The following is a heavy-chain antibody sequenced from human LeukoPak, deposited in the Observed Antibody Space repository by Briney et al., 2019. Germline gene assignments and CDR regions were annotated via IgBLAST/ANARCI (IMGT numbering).Heavy chain of an antibody. J-gene: IGHJ4*02. CDR2: SDPKSGAT. D-gene: IGHD3-10*01. Sequence: LWASVKVSCKTSGYTFTSYYIHWLRQAPGQRFEWMGWSDPKSGATKYEHFQGRVTMTRDTSISTAYMELSRLTSDDTAVYYCARGNFYDNKGYSPELRYWGQGTLVTVSS. V-gene: IGHV1-2*02. CDR1: GYTFTSYY. CDR3: ARGNFYDNKGYSPELRY.